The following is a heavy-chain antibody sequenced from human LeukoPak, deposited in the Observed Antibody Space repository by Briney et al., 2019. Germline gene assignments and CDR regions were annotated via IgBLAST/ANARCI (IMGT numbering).Heavy chain of an antibody. CDR3: ARGVRIQLWSFGY. CDR2: INPNSGGT. V-gene: IGHV1-2*06. Sequence: ASVKVSCKASGYTFTGYYMHWVRQAPGQGLEWMGRINPNSGGTNYAQKFQGRVTMTRATSISTAYMELSRLRSDDTAVYYCARGVRIQLWSFGYWGQGTLVTVSS. D-gene: IGHD5-18*01. J-gene: IGHJ4*02. CDR1: GYTFTGYY.